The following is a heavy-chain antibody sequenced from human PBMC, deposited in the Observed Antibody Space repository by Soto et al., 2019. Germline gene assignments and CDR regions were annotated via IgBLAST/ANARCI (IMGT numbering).Heavy chain of an antibody. J-gene: IGHJ4*02. D-gene: IGHD2-15*01. CDR3: ARTYCSGGSCYNGKIYFDY. V-gene: IGHV3-66*01. CDR1: GFTVSSKY. Sequence: PGGSLRLSCAVSGFTVSSKYMSWVRQAPGKGLEWVSVIYSGGGTYYADSVKGRFTISRDNSKNTLFLQMNSLRAEGTAIYYCARTYCSGGSCYNGKIYFDYWGQGTLVTVSS. CDR2: IYSGGGT.